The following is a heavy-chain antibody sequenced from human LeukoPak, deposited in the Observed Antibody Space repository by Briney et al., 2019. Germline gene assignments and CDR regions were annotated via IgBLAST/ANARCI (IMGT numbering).Heavy chain of an antibody. J-gene: IGHJ6*03. CDR1: GYTFTSYY. CDR2: INPSGGST. V-gene: IGHV1-46*01. Sequence: GASVKVSCKASGYTFTSYYMHWVRQAPGQGLEWMGLINPSGGSTSYAQKFQGRVTMTRDTSTSTVYMELSSLRSEDTAVYYCARDPSVIFGYSYYYYYYMDVWGKGTTVTVSS. CDR3: ARDPSVIFGYSYYYYYYMDV. D-gene: IGHD3-22*01.